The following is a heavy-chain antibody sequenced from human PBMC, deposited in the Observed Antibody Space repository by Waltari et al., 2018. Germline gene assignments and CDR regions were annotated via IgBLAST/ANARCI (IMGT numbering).Heavy chain of an antibody. CDR2: IYTSGST. CDR3: AREYCSGGSCYELDY. CDR1: GGSISSGSYY. J-gene: IGHJ4*02. D-gene: IGHD2-15*01. V-gene: IGHV4-61*02. Sequence: QVQLQESGPGLVKPSQTLSPTCTVSGGSISSGSYYWSWIRQPAGKGLEWIGRIYTSGSTNYNPSLKSRVTISVDTSKNQFSLKLSSVTAADTAVYYCAREYCSGGSCYELDYWGQGTLVTVSS.